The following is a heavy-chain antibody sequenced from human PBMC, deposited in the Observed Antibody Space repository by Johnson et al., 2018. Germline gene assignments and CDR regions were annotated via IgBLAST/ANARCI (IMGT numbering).Heavy chain of an antibody. D-gene: IGHD4-11*01. CDR2: IDQDGSDK. CDR3: ARAYHSATGDV. J-gene: IGHJ6*03. V-gene: IGHV3-7*01. CDR1: GFSLSTYW. Sequence: VQLVESGGDLVQPGGSLRLSCAGFGFSLSTYWMSWVRQAPGKGLEWVANIDQDGSDKYYVDSVKGRFTISRDNAKNSLYLKMNSLRAEDTAVYYCARAYHSATGDVWGKGTTVTVSS.